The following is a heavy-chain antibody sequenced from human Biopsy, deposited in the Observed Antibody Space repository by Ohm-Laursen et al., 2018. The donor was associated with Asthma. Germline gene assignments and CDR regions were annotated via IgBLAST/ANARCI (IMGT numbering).Heavy chain of an antibody. D-gene: IGHD3-22*01. CDR2: IYSGGTS. CDR1: GFAVSRDH. V-gene: IGHV3-53*01. J-gene: IGHJ4*02. CDR3: ARGDSSNWSHYYFDC. Sequence: SLRLSCAASGFAVSRDHMFWVRQAPGKSLEWVSVIYSGGTSHTADSVRGRFTISRDYSKNTLYLQMHSLRAEDTAVYYCARGDSSNWSHYYFDCWGQGTLVTVSS.